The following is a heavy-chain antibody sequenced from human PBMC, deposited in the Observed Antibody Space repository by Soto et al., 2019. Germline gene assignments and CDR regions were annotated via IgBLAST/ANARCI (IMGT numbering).Heavy chain of an antibody. D-gene: IGHD5-12*01. Sequence: NPSETLSLTCTVSYGSVSSGSYYWTWIRQPPGKGLEWIGYIYSSGSTLYNPSLKSRVIISVDTSMNQFSLKLSSVTAADTAVYYCARDSLALFDSWGQGTLVTVSS. CDR1: YGSVSSGSYY. CDR2: IYSSGST. V-gene: IGHV4-61*01. J-gene: IGHJ4*02. CDR3: ARDSLALFDS.